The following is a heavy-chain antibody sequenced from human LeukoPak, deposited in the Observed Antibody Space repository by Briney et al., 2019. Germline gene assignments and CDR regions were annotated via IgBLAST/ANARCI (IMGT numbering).Heavy chain of an antibody. D-gene: IGHD2-2*01. CDR3: ARDGSVVVPAKAWFDP. CDR1: GFTFSSYS. CDR2: ISSSSSYI. Sequence: GGSLILSCAASGFTFSSYSMNWVRQAPGKGLEWVSSISSSSSYIYYADSVKGRFTISRDNAKNSLYLQMNSLRAEDTAVYYCARDGSVVVPAKAWFDPWGQGTLVTVSS. J-gene: IGHJ5*02. V-gene: IGHV3-21*01.